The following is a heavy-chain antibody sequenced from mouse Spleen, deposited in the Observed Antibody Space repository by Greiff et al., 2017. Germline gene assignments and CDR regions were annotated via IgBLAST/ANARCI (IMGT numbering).Heavy chain of an antibody. CDR1: GFTFSSYA. D-gene: IGHD3-3*01. CDR3: ARLGTADYFDY. CDR2: ISSGGSYT. J-gene: IGHJ2*01. Sequence: EVKLMESGGGLVKPGGSLKLSCAASGFTFSSYAMSWVRQTPEKRLEWVATISSGGSYTYYPDSVKGRFTISRDNAKNTLYLQMSSLRSEDTAMYYCARLGTADYFDYWGQGTTLTVSS. V-gene: IGHV5-9-1*01.